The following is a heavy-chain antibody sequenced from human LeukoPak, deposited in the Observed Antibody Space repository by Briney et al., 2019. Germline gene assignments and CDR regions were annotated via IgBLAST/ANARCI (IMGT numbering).Heavy chain of an antibody. V-gene: IGHV5-51*01. D-gene: IGHD4-17*01. CDR2: IYPGDSDT. CDR3: ARLTDYGDYKKFDY. J-gene: IGHJ4*02. Sequence: IIYPGDSDTRYSPSFQGQVTISADKSISTAYLQWSSLKASDTAMYYCARLTDYGDYKKFDYWGQGTLVTVSS.